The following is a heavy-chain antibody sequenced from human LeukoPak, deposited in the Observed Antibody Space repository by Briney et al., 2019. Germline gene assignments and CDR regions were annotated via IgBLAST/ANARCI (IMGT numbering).Heavy chain of an antibody. CDR2: INPSGGST. D-gene: IGHD3-3*01. Sequence: ASVKVSCKASGYTFTSYYMHWVRQAPGQGLEWMGIINPSGGSTSYAQKFQGRVTMTRDMSTSTVYMELSSLRSEDTAVYYCARVDTYYDFWSGYSNWLDPWGQGTLVTVSS. J-gene: IGHJ5*02. V-gene: IGHV1-46*01. CDR3: ARVDTYYDFWSGYSNWLDP. CDR1: GYTFTSYY.